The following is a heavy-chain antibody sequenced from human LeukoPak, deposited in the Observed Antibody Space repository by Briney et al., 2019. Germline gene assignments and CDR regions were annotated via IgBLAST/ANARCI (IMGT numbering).Heavy chain of an antibody. CDR3: ARAVSSDRAFDY. D-gene: IGHD6-25*01. V-gene: IGHV3-9*03. J-gene: IGHJ4*02. Sequence: PGRSLRLSCAASGFTFDDYAMHWVRQTPGKGLEWVSGISWNSVTIAYADAVKGRFTISRDNAKNSLYLQMNSLRTDDMALYYCARAVSSDRAFDYWGQGTLVTVSS. CDR1: GFTFDDYA. CDR2: ISWNSVTI.